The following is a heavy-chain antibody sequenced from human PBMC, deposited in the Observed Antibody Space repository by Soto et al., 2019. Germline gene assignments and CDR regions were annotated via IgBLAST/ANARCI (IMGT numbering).Heavy chain of an antibody. CDR1: GGSFSGYY. CDR3: AYQGGYGAIDP. D-gene: IGHD3-10*01. V-gene: IGHV4-34*01. CDR2: INHSGST. J-gene: IGHJ5*02. Sequence: QVQLQQWGAGLLKPSETLSLTCAVYGGSFSGYYWSWIRQPPGKGLEWIGEINHSGSTNYNPSLKSRVTVSVDTSKNQFSLKLSSVTAADTAVYYCAYQGGYGAIDPWGQGTLVTVSS.